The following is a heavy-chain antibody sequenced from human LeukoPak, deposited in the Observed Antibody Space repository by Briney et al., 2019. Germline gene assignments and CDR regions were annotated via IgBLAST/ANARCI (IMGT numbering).Heavy chain of an antibody. V-gene: IGHV1-3*01. CDR1: GYAFTNYA. Sequence: ASVTVSCKASGYAFTNYAIHWVRQAPGQRLGWMGWINAANANTKYSQKFQGRVTITRDTSASTAYMELSSLRSEDTAMYYCARLAVAGTWEIDYWGQGTLVTVSS. CDR2: INAANANT. D-gene: IGHD6-19*01. J-gene: IGHJ4*02. CDR3: ARLAVAGTWEIDY.